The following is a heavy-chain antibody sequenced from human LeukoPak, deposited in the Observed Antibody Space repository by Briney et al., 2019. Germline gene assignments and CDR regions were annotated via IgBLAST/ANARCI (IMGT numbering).Heavy chain of an antibody. J-gene: IGHJ3*02. CDR2: ISGSGGST. D-gene: IGHD3-3*01. CDR3: AKDRGDFWSGYYDAFDI. Sequence: PGGSLRLSCAASGFTFSSYAMSWVRQAPGKGLEWVSAISGSGGSTYYADSVKGRFTISRDNSKNTLYLQMNSLRAEDTAVYYCAKDRGDFWSGYYDAFDIWGQGTMVTVSS. CDR1: GFTFSSYA. V-gene: IGHV3-23*01.